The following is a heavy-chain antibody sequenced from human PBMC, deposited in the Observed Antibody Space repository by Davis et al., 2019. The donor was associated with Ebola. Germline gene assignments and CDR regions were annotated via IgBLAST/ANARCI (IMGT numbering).Heavy chain of an antibody. CDR2: IRSKANSYAT. CDR1: GFTFSGSA. Sequence: GESLKISCAASGFTFSGSAMHWVRQAPGKGLEWVGRIRSKANSYATAYAASVKGRFTISRDDSKNTAYLQMNSLKTEDTAVYYCTRRRGGRSVDYWGQGTLVTVSS. D-gene: IGHD3-16*01. J-gene: IGHJ4*02. CDR3: TRRRGGRSVDY. V-gene: IGHV3-73*01.